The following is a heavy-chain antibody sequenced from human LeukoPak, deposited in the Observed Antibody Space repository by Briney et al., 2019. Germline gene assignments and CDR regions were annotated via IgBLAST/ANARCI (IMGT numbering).Heavy chain of an antibody. CDR2: IYYSGST. V-gene: IGHV4-59*01. Sequence: PSETLSLTCTVSGGSISSYYWSWIRQPPGKGLEWIGYIYYSGSTNYNPSLKSRVTISVDTSKNQFSLKLSSVTAADTAVYYCARGSYYYDSSGYYLIPVWYFDLWGRGTLVTVSS. CDR3: ARGSYYYDSSGYYLIPVWYFDL. CDR1: GGSISSYY. J-gene: IGHJ2*01. D-gene: IGHD3-22*01.